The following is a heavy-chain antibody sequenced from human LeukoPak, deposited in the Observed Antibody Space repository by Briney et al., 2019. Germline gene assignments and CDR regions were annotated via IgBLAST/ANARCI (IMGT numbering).Heavy chain of an antibody. J-gene: IGHJ1*01. CDR2: ISSRGSII. V-gene: IGHV3-11*01. CDR3: ARSSDSSSLQYFQH. CDR1: GFTFSDYY. Sequence: GSLRLSCAASGFTFSDYYMSWIRQAPGKGLEWVSYISSRGSIIYYADSVKGRFTISRDNAKNSLYLQMNSLRAEDTAVYYCARSSDSSSLQYFQHWGQGTLVTVSS. D-gene: IGHD6-6*01.